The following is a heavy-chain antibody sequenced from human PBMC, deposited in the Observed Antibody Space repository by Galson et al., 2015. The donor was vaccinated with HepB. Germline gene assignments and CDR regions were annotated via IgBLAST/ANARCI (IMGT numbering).Heavy chain of an antibody. Sequence: SLRLSCAASGFTFSSYSMNWVRQAPGKGLEWVSYISSSSSTIYYADSVKGRFTISRDNAENSLYLQMNSLRDEDTAVYYCARDSGGIVVVPAHQGLRFDPWGQGTLVTVSS. D-gene: IGHD2-2*01. V-gene: IGHV3-48*02. CDR2: ISSSSSTI. CDR1: GFTFSSYS. J-gene: IGHJ5*02. CDR3: ARDSGGIVVVPAHQGLRFDP.